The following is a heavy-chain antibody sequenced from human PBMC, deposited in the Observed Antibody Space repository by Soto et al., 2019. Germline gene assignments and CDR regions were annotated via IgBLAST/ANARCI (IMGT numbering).Heavy chain of an antibody. J-gene: IGHJ4*02. Sequence: GGSLRLSCAASGFTFSSYAMGWVRQGPGKGLEWVAVVSIGGSTHYADSVRGRFTISRDNPKNTLSLQMNSLTAEDTAVYFCAKRRGAGGHFDYWGQGALVTVSS. V-gene: IGHV3-23*01. CDR1: GFTFSSYA. CDR2: VSIGGST. D-gene: IGHD2-15*01. CDR3: AKRRGAGGHFDY.